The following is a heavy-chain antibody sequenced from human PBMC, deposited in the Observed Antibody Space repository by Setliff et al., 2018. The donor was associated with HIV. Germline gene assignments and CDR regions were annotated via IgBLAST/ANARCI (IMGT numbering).Heavy chain of an antibody. CDR1: GFSFSNAW. CDR3: TRDPTYYDFWSGLIDY. J-gene: IGHJ4*02. Sequence: SGFSFSNAWMSWVRQAPGKGLEWVGRIKSKTDGGTTDHAAPVKGRFTISRDDSKNTLYLQMNSLKTEDTAVYYCTRDPTYYDFWSGLIDYWGQGTLVTVSS. CDR2: IKSKTDGGTT. D-gene: IGHD3-3*01. V-gene: IGHV3-15*01.